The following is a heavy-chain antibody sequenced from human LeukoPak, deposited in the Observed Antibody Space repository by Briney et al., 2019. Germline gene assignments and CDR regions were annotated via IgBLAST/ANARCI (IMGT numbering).Heavy chain of an antibody. V-gene: IGHV1-8*03. Sequence: ASVKVSCKASGYTFTSYDINWVRQATGQGLEWMGWMNPNSGNTGYAQKFQGRVTITRNTSISTAYVELSSLRSEDTAVYYCARDIGTTFSWFAPWGQGTLVTVSS. CDR2: MNPNSGNT. CDR3: ARDIGTTFSWFAP. J-gene: IGHJ5*02. CDR1: GYTFTSYD. D-gene: IGHD1-1*01.